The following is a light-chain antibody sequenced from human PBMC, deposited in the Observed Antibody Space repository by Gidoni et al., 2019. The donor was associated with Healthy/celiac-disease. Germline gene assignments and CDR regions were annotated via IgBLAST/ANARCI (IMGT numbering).Light chain of an antibody. CDR3: SSYTSSSTVV. J-gene: IGLJ2*01. CDR2: EVS. CDR1: SSDVGGYNY. V-gene: IGLV2-14*01. Sequence: LTQPASVSGSPGQSITISCTGTSSDVGGYNYVSWYQQHPGKAPKLMIYEVSNRPSGVSNRFSGSKSGNTASLTISGLQAEDEADYYCSSYTSSSTVVFGGGTKLTVL.